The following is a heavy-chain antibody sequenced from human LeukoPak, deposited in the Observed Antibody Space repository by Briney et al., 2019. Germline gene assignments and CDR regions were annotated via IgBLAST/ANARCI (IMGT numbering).Heavy chain of an antibody. J-gene: IGHJ4*02. V-gene: IGHV1-18*01. CDR3: ARMFVRLLWVGDLSRARVPAPNYLDY. CDR2: ISAHNGNT. CDR1: GYTFTNYG. D-gene: IGHD3-10*01. Sequence: ASVKVSCKASGYTFTNYGISWVRQAPGQGLEWMGWISAHNGNTNYAEKLQGRVIMTTDTSTSTAYMELWSLRSDDTAVYYCARMFVRLLWVGDLSRARVPAPNYLDYWGQGALVTVSS.